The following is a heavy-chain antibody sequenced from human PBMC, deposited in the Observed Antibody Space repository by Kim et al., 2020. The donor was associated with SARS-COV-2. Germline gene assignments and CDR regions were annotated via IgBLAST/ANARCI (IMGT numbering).Heavy chain of an antibody. J-gene: IGHJ3*02. V-gene: IGHV3-33*05. CDR2: ISYDGSNK. D-gene: IGHD1-1*01. CDR1: GFTFSSYG. Sequence: GGSLRLSCAASGFTFSSYGMHWVRQAPGKGLEWVAVISYDGSNKYYADSVKGRFTISRDNSKNTLYLQMNSLRAEDTAVYYCARDRANDGAFDIWGQGTIVTVSS. CDR3: ARDRANDGAFDI.